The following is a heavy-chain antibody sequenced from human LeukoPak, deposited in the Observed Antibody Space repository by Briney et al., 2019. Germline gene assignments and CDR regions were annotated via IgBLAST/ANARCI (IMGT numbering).Heavy chain of an antibody. D-gene: IGHD6-19*01. V-gene: IGHV1-69*13. Sequence: ASVKVSCKASGGPFNSYAISWVRQAPGQGLEWMGGIIPIFGIAIDAQKFPGRVTITAAESTSTAYMELSSLRSEDTAVYYCARAPYSSGGSTNFYYYYYMDVWDKGTTVTVSS. CDR1: GGPFNSYA. J-gene: IGHJ6*03. CDR3: ARAPYSSGGSTNFYYYYYMDV. CDR2: IIPIFGIA.